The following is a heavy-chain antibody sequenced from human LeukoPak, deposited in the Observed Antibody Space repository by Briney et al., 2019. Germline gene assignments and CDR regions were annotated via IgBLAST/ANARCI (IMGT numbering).Heavy chain of an antibody. CDR3: ARGNEAGPVTIDY. CDR2: IIPIFGTA. Sequence: ASVKVSCKASGGTFSSYAISWVRQAPGQGLEWMGGIIPIFGTANYAQKFQGRVTITRNTSISTAYMELSSLRSEDTAVYYCARGNEAGPVTIDYWGQGTLVTVSS. J-gene: IGHJ4*02. D-gene: IGHD6-19*01. CDR1: GGTFSSYA. V-gene: IGHV1-69*05.